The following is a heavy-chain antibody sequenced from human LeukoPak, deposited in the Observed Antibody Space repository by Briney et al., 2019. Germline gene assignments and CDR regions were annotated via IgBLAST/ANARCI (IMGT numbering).Heavy chain of an antibody. CDR3: ATQGGYYYDSSGYF. CDR2: ISGSGGST. J-gene: IGHJ4*02. CDR1: GFTFSSYA. D-gene: IGHD3-22*01. Sequence: PGGSLRPSCAASGFTFSSYAMSWVRQAPGKGLEWVSAISGSGGSTYYADSVKGRFTISRDNSKNTLYLQMNSLRAEDTAVYYCATQGGYYYDSSGYFWGQGTLVTVSS. V-gene: IGHV3-23*01.